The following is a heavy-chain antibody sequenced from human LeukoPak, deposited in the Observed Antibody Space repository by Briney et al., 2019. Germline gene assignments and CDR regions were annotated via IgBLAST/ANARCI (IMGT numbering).Heavy chain of an antibody. J-gene: IGHJ4*02. D-gene: IGHD3-22*01. CDR1: GFTFTTYL. V-gene: IGHV3-23*01. CDR3: AKYRDSSGYYSNDY. CDR2: ISGRGGST. Sequence: GGSLRLSCVGSGFTFTTYLINWVRQAPGKGLEWVSGISGRGGSTYYADSVKGRFTISRDNSKNMLYLQMNSLRAEDTAVYYCAKYRDSSGYYSNDYWGQGTLVTVSS.